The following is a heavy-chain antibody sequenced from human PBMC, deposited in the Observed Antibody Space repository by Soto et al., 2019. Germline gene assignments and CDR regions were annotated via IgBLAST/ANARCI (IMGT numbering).Heavy chain of an antibody. CDR1: GGTFTSYD. V-gene: IGHV1-8*01. CDR2: MNPNSGNT. D-gene: IGHD2-15*01. Sequence: QVQLVQSGAEVKKPGSSVKVSCKASGGTFTSYDINWVRQATGQGLEWMGWMNPNSGNTGYAQKFQGRVTMTRNTSISTAYMELSSLRSEDTAVYYCARGCSGGSCYHYYYYGMDVWGQGTTVTVSS. CDR3: ARGCSGGSCYHYYYYGMDV. J-gene: IGHJ6*02.